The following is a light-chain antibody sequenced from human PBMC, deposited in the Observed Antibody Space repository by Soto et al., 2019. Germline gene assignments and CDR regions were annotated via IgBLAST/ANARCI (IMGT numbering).Light chain of an antibody. CDR1: QDISNY. V-gene: IGKV1-33*01. J-gene: IGKJ3*01. CDR3: QQYHSLPFT. CDR2: DAS. Sequence: DIQMTQSPSSLSASVGDRVTITCQASQDISNYLNCYHQKPGKAPKLLIYDASNLETGVPSRFSGSGSGTDVPFTMSSLQPEGIATYYCQQYHSLPFTFGPGTKVDSK.